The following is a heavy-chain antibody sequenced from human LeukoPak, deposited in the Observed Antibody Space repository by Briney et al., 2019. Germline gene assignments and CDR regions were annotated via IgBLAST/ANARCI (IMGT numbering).Heavy chain of an antibody. CDR3: ARDKLHGPTLLDY. CDR2: IKQGGSEK. D-gene: IGHD2-21*01. V-gene: IGHV3-7*01. CDR1: GFTFSTYW. J-gene: IGHJ4*02. Sequence: PGGSLRLSCTASGFTFSTYWMSWVRQAPGKGPEWVANIKQGGSEKYYVDSVKGRFTISRDNAKNSLYLQMDSLRADDTAVYYCARDKLHGPTLLDYWGQGTLVTVSS.